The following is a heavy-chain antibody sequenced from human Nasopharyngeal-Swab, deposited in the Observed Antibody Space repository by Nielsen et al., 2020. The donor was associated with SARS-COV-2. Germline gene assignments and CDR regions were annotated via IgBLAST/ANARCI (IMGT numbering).Heavy chain of an antibody. CDR2: ISYDGSNK. V-gene: IGHV3-30*03. CDR3: AREFPGSSGVYLDY. J-gene: IGHJ4*02. D-gene: IGHD7-27*01. Sequence: GESLKISCAASGFTFSSYGMHWVRQAPGKGLEWVAVISYDGSNKYYADSVKGRFTISRDNSKNTLYLQMNSLRAEDTAVYYCAREFPGSSGVYLDYWGQGTLVTVSS. CDR1: GFTFSSYG.